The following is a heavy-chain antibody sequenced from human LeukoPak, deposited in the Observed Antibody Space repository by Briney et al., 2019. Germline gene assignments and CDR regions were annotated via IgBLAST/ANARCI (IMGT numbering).Heavy chain of an antibody. Sequence: GGSLRLSCAASGFTFSRYAMSWVRQAPGKGLEGVTAISGSGGSTYYADSVEGRFTISRENSKNTLYLQMNSLRAEDTAVYYCAKGVRFLEWLLFDYWGQGTLVTVSS. CDR1: GFTFSRYA. CDR3: AKGVRFLEWLLFDY. CDR2: ISGSGGST. V-gene: IGHV3-23*01. J-gene: IGHJ4*02. D-gene: IGHD3-3*01.